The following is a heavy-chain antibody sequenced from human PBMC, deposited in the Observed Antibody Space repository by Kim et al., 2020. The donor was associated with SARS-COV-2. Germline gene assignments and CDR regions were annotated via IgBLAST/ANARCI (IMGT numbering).Heavy chain of an antibody. J-gene: IGHJ4*02. CDR3: ARHIYRVRDGYNHFDY. D-gene: IGHD5-12*01. Sequence: SLKSRVTISVDTSKNQFSLKPSSVTAADTAVYYCARHIYRVRDGYNHFDYWGQGTLVTVSS. V-gene: IGHV4-39*01.